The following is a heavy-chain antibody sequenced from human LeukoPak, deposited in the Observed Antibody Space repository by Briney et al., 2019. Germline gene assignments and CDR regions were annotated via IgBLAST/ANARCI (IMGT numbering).Heavy chain of an antibody. CDR3: AKGIISVVAAAGLCFDY. CDR1: GFTFSSYA. V-gene: IGHV3-23*01. J-gene: IGHJ4*02. Sequence: GGSLRLSCAASGFTFSSYAMTWVRQAPGKGLEWVSAISGSGGTTYYADSVKGRFTISRDNSKNTLYLQMNSLRAEDTAVYYCAKGIISVVAAAGLCFDYWGQGTLVTVSS. CDR2: ISGSGGTT. D-gene: IGHD6-13*01.